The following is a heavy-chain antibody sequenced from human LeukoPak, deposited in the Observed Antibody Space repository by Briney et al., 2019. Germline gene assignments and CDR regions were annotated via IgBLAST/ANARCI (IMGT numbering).Heavy chain of an antibody. Sequence: GGSLRLSCAASGFTFDDYAMHWVRQAPGKGLEWVSLISGDGGSTYYADSVKGRFTTSRDNSKNSLYLQMNSLRTEDTALYYCAKGAWLVESVHFQHWGQGTLVTVSS. CDR3: AKGAWLVESVHFQH. D-gene: IGHD6-19*01. CDR1: GFTFDDYA. CDR2: ISGDGGST. V-gene: IGHV3-43*02. J-gene: IGHJ1*01.